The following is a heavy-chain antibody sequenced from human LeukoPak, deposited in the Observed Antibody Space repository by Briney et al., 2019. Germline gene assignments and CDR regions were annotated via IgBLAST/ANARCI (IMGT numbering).Heavy chain of an antibody. CDR1: GYTFTGYY. CDR3: ARGHRSGQMYYFDY. D-gene: IGHD6-19*01. Sequence: ASVKVSCKASGYTFTGYYMHWVRQAPGQGLEWVGWINTNSGGTYYAQNFQGRVTMTRATSITTAYIELSSLRSDDTAVYYCARGHRSGQMYYFDYWGQGTVVTVS. CDR2: INTNSGGT. J-gene: IGHJ4*02. V-gene: IGHV1-2*02.